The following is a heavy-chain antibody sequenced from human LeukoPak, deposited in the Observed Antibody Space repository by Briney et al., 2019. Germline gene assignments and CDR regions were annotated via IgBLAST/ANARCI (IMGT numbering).Heavy chain of an antibody. CDR3: ARGRASYDFWSGYLFDY. CDR1: XGYX. J-gene: IGHJ4*02. D-gene: IGHD3-3*01. CDR2: INHSGRT. Sequence: XGYXXXWVRQSPGKGXXXXGEINHSGRTNYNPSLKSRVTISVDTSKNQFSLKLSSVTAADTAVYYCARGRASYDFWSGYLFDYWGQGTLVTVSS. V-gene: IGHV4-34*01.